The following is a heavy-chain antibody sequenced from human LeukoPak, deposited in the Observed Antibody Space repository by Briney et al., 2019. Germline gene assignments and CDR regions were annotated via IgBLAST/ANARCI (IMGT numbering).Heavy chain of an antibody. D-gene: IGHD6-19*01. CDR2: INSDGSAT. CDR3: ARDIRTGYSSGLVDY. V-gene: IGHV3-74*01. J-gene: IGHJ4*02. CDR1: GFPFSSYW. Sequence: TGGSLRLSCAASGFPFSSYWMHWVRQVPGKGLLWVSRINSDGSATIYADSVRGRFTISRDNSKNTLYLQMNSLRAEDTAVYYCARDIRTGYSSGLVDYWGQGTLVTVSS.